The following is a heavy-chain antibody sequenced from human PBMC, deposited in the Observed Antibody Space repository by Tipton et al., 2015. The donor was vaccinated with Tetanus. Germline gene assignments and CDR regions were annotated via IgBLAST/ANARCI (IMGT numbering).Heavy chain of an antibody. CDR1: GDSIGSGSYY. D-gene: IGHD2-21*01. CDR2: FYYGGRT. J-gene: IGHJ4*02. V-gene: IGHV4-39*01. Sequence: LRLSCSVSGDSIGSGSYYWGWIRQPPGKGLEWIGTFYYGGRTYFNLSLKSRLTMSVDTSKNQFSLTLTSVTAADTARYFCVRHGGLVGIYFHDWGQGTLVAVSS. CDR3: VRHGGLVGIYFHD.